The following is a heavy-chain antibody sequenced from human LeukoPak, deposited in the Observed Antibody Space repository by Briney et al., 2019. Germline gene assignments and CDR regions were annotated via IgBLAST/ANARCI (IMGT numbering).Heavy chain of an antibody. CDR1: GGSISSGGYY. D-gene: IGHD2-21*02. CDR2: IYYTGNT. V-gene: IGHV4-31*11. J-gene: IGHJ4*02. CDR3: AREYKYCGGDCHSLGY. Sequence: SETLSLTCAVSGGSISSGGYYWYWIHHHPGQGLEWIGYIYYTGNTYYNPSLKSRLTILVDTSKNQFSLKLSSVTAADTAVYYCAREYKYCGGDCHSLGYWGQGTPVTVSS.